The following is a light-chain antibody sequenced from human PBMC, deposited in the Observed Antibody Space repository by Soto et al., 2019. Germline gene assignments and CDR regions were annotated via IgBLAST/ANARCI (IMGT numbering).Light chain of an antibody. V-gene: IGLV1-40*01. CDR1: SSNIGAVYD. J-gene: IGLJ1*01. CDR3: QSYDNSLSGDV. CDR2: GNT. Sequence: QSVLTQPPSVSGAPGQRVTISCTGSSSNIGAVYDVHWYQHLPGTAPKLLIYGNTNRPSGVPDRFSGSKSGASASLAITGLQAEDEADYYCQSYDNSLSGDVFGTGTKLTVL.